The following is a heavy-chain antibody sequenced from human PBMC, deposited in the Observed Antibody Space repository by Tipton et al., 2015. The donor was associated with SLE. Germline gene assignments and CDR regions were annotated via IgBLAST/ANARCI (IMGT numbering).Heavy chain of an antibody. J-gene: IGHJ6*02. Sequence: TLSLTCTVSNYSISSGYYWDWIRQPPGKGLEWIGSMYHSGATFYNASLKSRVTISVDTSKNQFSLKLRSVTAADTAVYYCARDVGMDVWGQGTTVTVSS. CDR3: ARDVGMDV. CDR1: NYSISSGYY. CDR2: MYHSGAT. V-gene: IGHV4-38-2*02.